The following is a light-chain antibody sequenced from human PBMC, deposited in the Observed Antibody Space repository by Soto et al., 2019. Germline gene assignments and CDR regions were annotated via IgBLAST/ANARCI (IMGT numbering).Light chain of an antibody. CDR1: QSVNIN. Sequence: EIVMTQSPATLSVSPGERATLSCRASQSVNINLAWYQQKPGQAPRLLIYGTSTRATGVPARFSGSRSGTEFTLTISNLQSEDFAVYYCQQYNDWPPLTFGGGTKVDIK. CDR2: GTS. CDR3: QQYNDWPPLT. J-gene: IGKJ4*01. V-gene: IGKV3-15*01.